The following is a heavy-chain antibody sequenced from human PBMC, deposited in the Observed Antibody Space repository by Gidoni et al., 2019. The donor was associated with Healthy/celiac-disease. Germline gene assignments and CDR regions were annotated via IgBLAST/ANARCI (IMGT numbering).Heavy chain of an antibody. D-gene: IGHD6-6*01. Sequence: VQLVQSGAEVKKPGASVTVSCKASVYNFTSYDINWVRQATGQGIEWMGWMKPNSAKKGYEQKFQGRVTMTRNTSISTAYMELCSLRSEDTAVYYCARNREQLVGVWFDPWGQGTLVTVSS. V-gene: IGHV1-8*01. J-gene: IGHJ5*02. CDR3: ARNREQLVGVWFDP. CDR2: MKPNSAKK. CDR1: VYNFTSYD.